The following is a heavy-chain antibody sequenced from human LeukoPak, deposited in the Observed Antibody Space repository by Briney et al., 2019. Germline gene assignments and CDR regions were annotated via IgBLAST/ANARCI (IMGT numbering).Heavy chain of an antibody. D-gene: IGHD3-16*01. V-gene: IGHV3-7*01. CDR2: IKQDGVEK. CDR1: GFTISDYW. Sequence: GGSLRLSCAASGFTISDYWMTWVRQAPGKGLEWVANIKQDGVEKSYVDSVKGRFTISRDNANNSIFLQMNSLRVEDTAIYYCVRDGGTDWYDPWDQGALVSVSS. CDR3: VRDGGTDWYDP. J-gene: IGHJ5*02.